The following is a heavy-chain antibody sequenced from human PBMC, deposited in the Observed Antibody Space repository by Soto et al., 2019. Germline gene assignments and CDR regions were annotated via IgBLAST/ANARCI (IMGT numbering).Heavy chain of an antibody. J-gene: IGHJ6*02. D-gene: IGHD6-13*01. V-gene: IGHV5-10-1*01. CDR3: ATILDGAAAGTYYYGVDV. CDR1: GYSFTSYW. CDR2: IDPSDSYT. Sequence: PGESLKISCKGSGYSFTSYWISWVRQMPGKGLEWMGRIDPSDSYTNYSPSFQGHVTISADKSISTAYLQWSSLKASDTAMYYCATILDGAAAGTYYYGVDVWGQGTTVTVSS.